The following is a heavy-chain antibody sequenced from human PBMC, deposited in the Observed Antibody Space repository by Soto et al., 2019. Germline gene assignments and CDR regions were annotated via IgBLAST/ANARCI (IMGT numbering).Heavy chain of an antibody. CDR3: ALRGAAEN. D-gene: IGHD6-13*01. V-gene: IGHV3-30*03. CDR2: ISYDGSNK. J-gene: IGHJ4*02. Sequence: QVQLVESGGGVVQPGRSLRLSCAASGFTFSSYGMHWVRHAPGKGLEWVAVISYDGSNKYYADSVKGRFTISRDNSKNTLYLQMNSLRAEDTAVYYCALRGAAENWGQGTLVTVSS. CDR1: GFTFSSYG.